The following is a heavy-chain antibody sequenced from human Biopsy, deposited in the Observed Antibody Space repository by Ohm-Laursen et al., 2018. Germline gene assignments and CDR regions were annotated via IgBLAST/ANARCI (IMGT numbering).Heavy chain of an antibody. V-gene: IGHV3-53*01. D-gene: IGHD5-18*01. CDR1: GFSVNDNY. Sequence: LRLSCSASGFSVNDNYMSWVRQAPGKGLEWVSFIYGDGRTFYAGSVKDRFTLSRDTSNNLMFLQMDSLRADGTAVYYCARGGIVSVHSYGRMGLFYFDSWGQGILVTVAS. J-gene: IGHJ4*02. CDR2: IYGDGRT. CDR3: ARGGIVSVHSYGRMGLFYFDS.